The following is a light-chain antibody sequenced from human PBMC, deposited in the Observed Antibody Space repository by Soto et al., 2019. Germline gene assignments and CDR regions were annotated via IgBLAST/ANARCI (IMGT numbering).Light chain of an antibody. CDR1: QSLAYSDGNTY. J-gene: IGKJ2*01. Sequence: DVVMTQSPLSLPVTLGQPASISCSSSQSLAYSDGNTYLSWFQQRPGHSPRRLIYKVSNRDSGGPDRFSGSGSGTDFTLKISRVEADDVGVYYCMLGTYWPFTFGQGTKLEMK. CDR3: MLGTYWPFT. V-gene: IGKV2-30*01. CDR2: KVS.